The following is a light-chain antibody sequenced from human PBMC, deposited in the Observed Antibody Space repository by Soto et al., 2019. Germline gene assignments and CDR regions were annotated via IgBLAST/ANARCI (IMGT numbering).Light chain of an antibody. V-gene: IGKV3-15*01. CDR2: GAS. J-gene: IGKJ4*01. CDR1: QSVSSN. Sequence: EIVMTQSPATLSVSPGERATLSCRASQSVSSNLAWYQQKPGQAPRLLIYGASTRATGIPARFSGSGSGTDLNLTISSLEPADFAVYYCQQRSNWPLTFGGGTKVDIK. CDR3: QQRSNWPLT.